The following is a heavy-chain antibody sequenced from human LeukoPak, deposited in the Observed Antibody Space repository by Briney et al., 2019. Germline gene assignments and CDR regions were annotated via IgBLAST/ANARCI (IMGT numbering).Heavy chain of an antibody. Sequence: PSEALSLTCAVYGGSFSGYYWSWIRQPPGKGLEWIGEINHSGSTNYNPSLKGRVTISVDTSKNQFSLKLSSVTAADTAVYYCARGGGITIFGVVIHYYMDVWGKGTTVTVSS. CDR2: INHSGST. CDR1: GGSFSGYY. CDR3: ARGGGITIFGVVIHYYMDV. D-gene: IGHD3-3*01. J-gene: IGHJ6*03. V-gene: IGHV4-34*01.